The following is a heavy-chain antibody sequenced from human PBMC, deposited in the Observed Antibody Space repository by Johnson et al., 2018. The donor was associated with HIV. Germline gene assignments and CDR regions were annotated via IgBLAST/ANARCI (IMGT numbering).Heavy chain of an antibody. J-gene: IGHJ3*02. V-gene: IGHV3-66*01. Sequence: VQLVESGGDLVQPGGSLRLSCAASGFTVNSNYMSWVRQAPGRGLEWVSVIYSGGSTYYADSVKGRFTISRDNSKNTLYLQMNSLRAEDTAVYYCARACRDGYTCDAFDIWGQGTMVTVSS. D-gene: IGHD5-24*01. CDR3: ARACRDGYTCDAFDI. CDR1: GFTVNSNY. CDR2: IYSGGST.